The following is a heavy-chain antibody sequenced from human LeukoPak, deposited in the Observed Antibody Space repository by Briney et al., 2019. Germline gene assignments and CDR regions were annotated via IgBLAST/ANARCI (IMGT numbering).Heavy chain of an antibody. CDR1: GGSINSYY. CDR2: IYSSGST. D-gene: IGHD2-2*02. V-gene: IGHV4-4*07. Sequence: KPSGTLSLTCTVSGGSINSYYWSWIRQPAGKGLEWIGRIYSSGSTNYNPSLKSRVTISVDTSKNQFSLKLSSVTAADTAVYYCARAVWYCSSTSCYTGYMDVWGKGTTVTVSS. J-gene: IGHJ6*03. CDR3: ARAVWYCSSTSCYTGYMDV.